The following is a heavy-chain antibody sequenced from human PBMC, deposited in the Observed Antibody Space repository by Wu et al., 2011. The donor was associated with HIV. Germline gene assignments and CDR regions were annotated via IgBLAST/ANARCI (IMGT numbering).Heavy chain of an antibody. Sequence: QVRLVQSGTEVKKPGASVKVSCKASGYNFNAYYIHWVRQAPGQGLEWMGWMNPNSGGTNSEQKFQGRVTMTRDTSINTAYMELSGLRSDDTAVYFCARDDPSGRSGWYLSAFWGQGTLVTVSS. J-gene: IGHJ1*01. CDR3: ARDDPSGRSGWYLSAF. V-gene: IGHV1-2*02. CDR2: MNPNSGGT. D-gene: IGHD6-19*01. CDR1: GYNFNAYY.